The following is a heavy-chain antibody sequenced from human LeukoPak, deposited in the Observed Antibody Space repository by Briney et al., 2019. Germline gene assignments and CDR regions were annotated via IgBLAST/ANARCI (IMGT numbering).Heavy chain of an antibody. J-gene: IGHJ4*02. D-gene: IGHD3-9*01. Sequence: SETLSLTCTVSGGSISSSSYYWGWIRQPPGKGLEWIGSIYYSGSTYYNPSLKSRVTISVDTSKNQFSLKLSSVTAADTAVYYCARLYYDILTGPTPIIDYWGQGTLVTVSS. CDR1: GGSISSSSYY. V-gene: IGHV4-39*01. CDR2: IYYSGST. CDR3: ARLYYDILTGPTPIIDY.